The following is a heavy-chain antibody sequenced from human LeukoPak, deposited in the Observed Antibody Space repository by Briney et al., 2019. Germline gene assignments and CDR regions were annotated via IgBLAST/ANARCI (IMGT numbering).Heavy chain of an antibody. CDR3: ARDEVGGDFNAPLDYFDY. D-gene: IGHD4-17*01. J-gene: IGHJ4*02. CDR2: IYTSGST. V-gene: IGHV4-4*07. CDR1: GGSISSSY. Sequence: SETLSLTCAVSGGSISSSYWSWIRQPAGKGLEWIGRIYTSGSTNYNPSLKSRVTMSVDTSKNQFSLKLSSVTAADTAVYYCARDEVGGDFNAPLDYFDYWGQGTLVTVSS.